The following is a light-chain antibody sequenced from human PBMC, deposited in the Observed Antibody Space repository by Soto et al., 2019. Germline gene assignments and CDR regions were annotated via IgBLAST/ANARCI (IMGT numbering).Light chain of an antibody. J-gene: IGLJ1*01. Sequence: SVLTQPASVSGTPGQSITISCTGTSSDVGGYNYVSWYQKHPGKAPRVMIYEVSNRPSGVSNRFSGSKSGNTASLTISGLQAEDEADYYCSSYTSSSTLNYVFGTGTKVTVL. CDR1: SSDVGGYNY. CDR2: EVS. V-gene: IGLV2-14*01. CDR3: SSYTSSSTLNYV.